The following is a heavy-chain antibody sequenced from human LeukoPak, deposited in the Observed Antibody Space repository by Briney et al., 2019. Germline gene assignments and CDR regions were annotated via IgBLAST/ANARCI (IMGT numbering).Heavy chain of an antibody. Sequence: SVKVSCKASGGTFSSYAISWVRQAPGQGLEWMGRIIPILGIANYAQKFQGRVTITADKSTSTAYMELSSLRSEDTAVYYCAKGAYSSSWYGRIDYWGQGTLVTVSS. V-gene: IGHV1-69*04. CDR2: IIPILGIA. J-gene: IGHJ4*02. D-gene: IGHD6-13*01. CDR1: GGTFSSYA. CDR3: AKGAYSSSWYGRIDY.